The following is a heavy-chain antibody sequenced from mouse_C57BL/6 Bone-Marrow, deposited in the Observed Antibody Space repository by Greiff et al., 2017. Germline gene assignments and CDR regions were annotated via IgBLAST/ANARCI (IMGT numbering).Heavy chain of an antibody. J-gene: IGHJ2*01. V-gene: IGHV1-53*01. CDR2: INPSNGGT. Sequence: QVQLQQPGTELVKPGASGYTFTSYWMHWVKQWPGQGLEWIGNINPSNGGTNYNEKFKSKATLTVDKSSSPAYMQLSSLTSVDSAVYYCARGECFDYWGQGTTLTVSS. CDR1: GYTFTSYW. CDR3: ARGECFDY.